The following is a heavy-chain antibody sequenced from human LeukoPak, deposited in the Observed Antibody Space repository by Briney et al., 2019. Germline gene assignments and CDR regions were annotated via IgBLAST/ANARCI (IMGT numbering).Heavy chain of an antibody. CDR2: ISGSGGST. CDR1: GFTFSSCA. Sequence: QTGGSLRLSCAASGFTFSSCAMSWVRQAPGKGLEWVSAISGSGGSTYYADSVKGRFTISRDNSKNTLYLQMNSLRAEDTAVYYCAKGRLGYCSSTSCLSSPWGQGTLVTVSS. CDR3: AKGRLGYCSSTSCLSSP. J-gene: IGHJ5*02. V-gene: IGHV3-23*01. D-gene: IGHD2-2*01.